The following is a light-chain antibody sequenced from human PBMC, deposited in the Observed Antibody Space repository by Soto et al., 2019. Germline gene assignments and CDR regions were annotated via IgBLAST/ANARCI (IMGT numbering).Light chain of an antibody. CDR1: SSDVGGYNY. CDR3: SSYTSSSIWV. CDR2: EVS. V-gene: IGLV2-14*01. Sequence: QSALTQPASVSGSPGQSITISCTGTSSDVGGYNYVSWYQQHPGKAPKLMIYEVSNRPSGVSNRFSGSKSGNTASLTVFGLQAEDEADYYCSSYTSSSIWVFGGGTKLTVL. J-gene: IGLJ3*02.